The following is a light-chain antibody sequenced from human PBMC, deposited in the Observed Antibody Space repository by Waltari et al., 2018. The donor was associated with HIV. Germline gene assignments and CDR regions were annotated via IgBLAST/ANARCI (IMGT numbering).Light chain of an antibody. V-gene: IGKV3-11*01. CDR2: DAS. Sequence: EIVMTQSPATLSVSPGERANLPCRASQSISSNLAWYQQKPGQAPRLLIYDASNRATGIPARFSGSGSGTDFTLTISSLEPEDFAVYYCQQRSNWWTFGQGTKVEIK. CDR3: QQRSNWWT. J-gene: IGKJ1*01. CDR1: QSISSN.